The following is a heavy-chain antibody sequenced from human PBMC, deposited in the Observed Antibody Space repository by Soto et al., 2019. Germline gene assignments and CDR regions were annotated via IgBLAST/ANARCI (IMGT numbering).Heavy chain of an antibody. CDR3: TPLLYYTDDAFDI. CDR2: IKSKTDGGTT. V-gene: IGHV3-15*01. D-gene: IGHD2-8*01. CDR1: GFTFSNAW. J-gene: IGHJ3*02. Sequence: PGGSLRLSCAASGFTFSNAWMSWVRQAPGKGLEWVGRIKSKTDGGTTDYAAPVKGRFTISRDDSKNTLYLQMNSLKTEDTAVYYCTPLLYYTDDAFDIWGQGTMVTVSS.